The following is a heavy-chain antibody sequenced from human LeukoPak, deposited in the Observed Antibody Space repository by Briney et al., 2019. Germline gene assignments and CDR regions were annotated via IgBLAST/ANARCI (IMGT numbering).Heavy chain of an antibody. V-gene: IGHV3-33*01. J-gene: IGHJ6*02. Sequence: PGGSLRLSCAASGFTFSSYGMHWVRQAPGKGLEWVTVIFYDGSNKYYADSVKGRFTISRDNSKNTLYLQMNSLRAEDTAVYYCARGTAYDFWSGYYFRAYYYYGMDVWGQGTTVTVSS. CDR3: ARGTAYDFWSGYYFRAYYYYGMDV. D-gene: IGHD3-3*01. CDR1: GFTFSSYG. CDR2: IFYDGSNK.